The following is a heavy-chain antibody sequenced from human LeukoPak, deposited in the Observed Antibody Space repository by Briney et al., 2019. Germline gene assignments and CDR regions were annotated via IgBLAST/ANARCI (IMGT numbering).Heavy chain of an antibody. J-gene: IGHJ4*02. CDR3: ARDGSGGIIY. D-gene: IGHD2-15*01. Sequence: SETLSLTCTVSGGSISSGGYYWSWIRQHPGKGLEWIGYIYYSGSTYYNPSLKSRVTIPVDTSKNQFSLKLSSVTAADTAVYYCARDGSGGIIYWGQGTLVTVSS. V-gene: IGHV4-31*03. CDR2: IYYSGST. CDR1: GGSISSGGYY.